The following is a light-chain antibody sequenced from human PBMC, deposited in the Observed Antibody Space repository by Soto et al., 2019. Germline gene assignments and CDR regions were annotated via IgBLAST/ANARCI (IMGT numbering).Light chain of an antibody. Sequence: EIVLTQSPGTLSFSPGERATLSCRASQSVSSSYLPWSQQKPGQAPRLLIYGASTRATGIPARFSGSGSGTEFTLTINSLQSEDFAVYYCQQYGSSPITFGQGTRLEIK. CDR1: QSVSSSY. CDR2: GAS. J-gene: IGKJ5*01. CDR3: QQYGSSPIT. V-gene: IGKV3-20*01.